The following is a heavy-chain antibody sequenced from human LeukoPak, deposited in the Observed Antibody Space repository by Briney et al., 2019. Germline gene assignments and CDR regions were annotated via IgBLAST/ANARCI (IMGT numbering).Heavy chain of an antibody. Sequence: SVKVSCKASGGTFSSYAISWVRQAPGQGLEWVGGIIPIFGTANYAQKFQGRVTITADESTSTAYMELSSLRSEDTAVYYCARDRFGELSHSAWGQGTLVTVSS. CDR3: ARDRFGELSHSA. D-gene: IGHD3-16*02. V-gene: IGHV1-69*13. CDR1: GGTFSSYA. J-gene: IGHJ5*02. CDR2: IIPIFGTA.